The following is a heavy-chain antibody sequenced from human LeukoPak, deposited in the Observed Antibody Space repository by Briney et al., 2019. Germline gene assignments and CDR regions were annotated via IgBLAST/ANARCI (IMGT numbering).Heavy chain of an antibody. CDR2: IYTSGST. J-gene: IGHJ4*01. CDR3: ATTPTTTGDATFDY. D-gene: IGHD7-27*01. V-gene: IGHV4-4*07. Sequence: SETLSLTCTVSGGSISSYYWSWIRQPAGKGLEWIGRIYTSGSTNYNPSLKSRVTISVDTSKNQFSLKLNSVTAADTAMYYCATTPTTTGDATFDYWGHGTLVTVSS. CDR1: GGSISSYY.